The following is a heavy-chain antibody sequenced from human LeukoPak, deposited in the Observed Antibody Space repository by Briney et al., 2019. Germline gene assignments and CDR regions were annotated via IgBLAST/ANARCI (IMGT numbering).Heavy chain of an antibody. V-gene: IGHV3-23*01. CDR2: ISGSGGST. CDR1: GFTFSSYA. J-gene: IGHJ4*02. Sequence: GGSLRLSCAASGFTFSSYAMSWVRQAPGKGLEWVSAISGSGGSTYYADSVKGRFAISRDNSKNTLYLQMNSLRAEDTAVYYCAKDQDIVVVVAADYWGQGTLVTVSS. CDR3: AKDQDIVVVVAADY. D-gene: IGHD2-15*01.